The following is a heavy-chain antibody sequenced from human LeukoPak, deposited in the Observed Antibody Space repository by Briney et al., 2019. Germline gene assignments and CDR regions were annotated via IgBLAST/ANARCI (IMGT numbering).Heavy chain of an antibody. CDR1: GGSISSYY. CDR3: ARGGASSEWFDP. J-gene: IGHJ5*02. V-gene: IGHV4-59*01. CDR2: IYYSGST. D-gene: IGHD6-25*01. Sequence: SETLSLTCTVSGGSISSYYWSWIRQPPGKGLEWIGYIYYSGSTSYNPSLKSRVTISVDTSNNQFSLSVNSVTAADTAVYYCARGGASSEWFDPWGQGTLVTVSS.